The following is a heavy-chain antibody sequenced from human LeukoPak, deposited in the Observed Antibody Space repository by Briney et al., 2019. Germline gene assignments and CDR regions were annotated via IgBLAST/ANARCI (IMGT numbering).Heavy chain of an antibody. CDR1: GFTFSSYA. J-gene: IGHJ4*02. Sequence: PGGSLRLSCAASGFTFSSYAMHWVRQAPGKGLEWVAVISYDGSNKYYADSVKGRFTVSRDNSKNTLYLQMNSLRAEDTAVYYCAREAPLPDFWSGYQTSRGGHFDYWGQGTLVTVSS. D-gene: IGHD3-3*01. CDR2: ISYDGSNK. CDR3: AREAPLPDFWSGYQTSRGGHFDY. V-gene: IGHV3-30-3*01.